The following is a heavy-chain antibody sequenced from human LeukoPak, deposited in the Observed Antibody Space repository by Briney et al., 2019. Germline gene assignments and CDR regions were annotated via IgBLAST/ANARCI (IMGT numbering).Heavy chain of an antibody. V-gene: IGHV3-53*01. CDR1: GFTVSSNY. D-gene: IGHD3-10*01. CDR3: ARDFGRYYGSGSYFRYFDY. Sequence: GGSLRLSCAASGFTVSSNYMSWVRQAQGKGLEWVSVIYSGGSTYYADSVKGRFTISRHNSKNTLYLQMNSLRAEATALYYCARDFGRYYGSGSYFRYFDYWRQGTLVTVSS. CDR2: IYSGGST. J-gene: IGHJ4*02.